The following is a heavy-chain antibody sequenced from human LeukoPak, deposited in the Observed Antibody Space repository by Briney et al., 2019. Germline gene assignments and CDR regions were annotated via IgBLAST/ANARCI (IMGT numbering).Heavy chain of an antibody. CDR3: ARSSRDSSAYSDY. V-gene: IGHV4-61*02. J-gene: IGHJ4*02. Sequence: SETLSLTCTVSGGSMSSGYYYWSWIRQPAGKGLEWIGRIYTSGSTNYNPSLKSRVTISVDTSKNQFSLKLSSVTAADTAVYYCARSSRDSSAYSDYWGQGTLVTVSS. CDR2: IYTSGST. D-gene: IGHD3-22*01. CDR1: GGSMSSGYYY.